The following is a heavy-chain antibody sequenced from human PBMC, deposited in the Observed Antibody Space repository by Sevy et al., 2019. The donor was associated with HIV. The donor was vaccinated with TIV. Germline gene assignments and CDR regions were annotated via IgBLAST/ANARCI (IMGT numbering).Heavy chain of an antibody. CDR1: GFTFSKYS. V-gene: IGHV3-23*01. Sequence: GGSLRLSCAASGFTFSKYSMSWVRQPPGKGLEWVSTLSFGCNEINYADSVKGRFTISRTNSKSSVYLQMNNLRPEDTAVYYCAREGCTKPHDYWGQGTLVTVSS. CDR2: LSFGCNEI. J-gene: IGHJ4*02. D-gene: IGHD2-8*01. CDR3: AREGCTKPHDY.